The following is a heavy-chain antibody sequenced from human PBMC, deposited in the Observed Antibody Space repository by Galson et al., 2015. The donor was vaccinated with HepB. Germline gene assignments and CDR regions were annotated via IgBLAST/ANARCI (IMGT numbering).Heavy chain of an antibody. CDR2: IKSKTDGGTT. Sequence: SLRLSCAASGFTFSNAWMNWVRQAPGKGLEWVGRIKSKTDGGTTDYAAPVKGRFTISRDDSKNTLYLQMNSLKTEDTAVYYCTTFWGRQYIAAAGMYYYYYMDVWGKGTTVTVSS. D-gene: IGHD6-13*01. V-gene: IGHV3-15*07. CDR1: GFTFSNAW. CDR3: TTFWGRQYIAAAGMYYYYYMDV. J-gene: IGHJ6*03.